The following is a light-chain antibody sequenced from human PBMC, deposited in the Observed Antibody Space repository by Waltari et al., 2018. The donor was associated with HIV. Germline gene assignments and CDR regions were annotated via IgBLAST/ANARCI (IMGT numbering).Light chain of an antibody. J-gene: IGLJ2*01. CDR1: SSDVGGYNY. Sequence: QSALTPPPPASGSPGQSVTISCTGNSSDVGGYNYVSWYQQHPGKAPKRMIYEVTKRPSGVPDRFSGSKSGNTASLTVSGLQAEDEADYYCSSYAGSNNLLFGGGTKLTVL. CDR2: EVT. V-gene: IGLV2-8*01. CDR3: SSYAGSNNLL.